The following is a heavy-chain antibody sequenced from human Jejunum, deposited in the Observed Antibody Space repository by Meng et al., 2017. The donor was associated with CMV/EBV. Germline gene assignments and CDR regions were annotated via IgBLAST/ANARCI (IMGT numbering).Heavy chain of an antibody. D-gene: IGHD3-3*01. V-gene: IGHV1-2*02. CDR2: INPNSGDT. Sequence: KTSGYTFTDNYMHWVRQAPGQGLEWVGWINPNSGDTNYAQKFQGRVTMTRDTSISTAYMELSRLRSDDTAMYYCARDSVRSPGGYWGQGTLVTVSS. CDR1: GYTFTDNY. J-gene: IGHJ4*02. CDR3: ARDSVRSPGGY.